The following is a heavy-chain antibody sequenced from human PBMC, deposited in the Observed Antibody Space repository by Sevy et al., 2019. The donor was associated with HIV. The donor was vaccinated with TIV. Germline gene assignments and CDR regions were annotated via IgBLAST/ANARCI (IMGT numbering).Heavy chain of an antibody. V-gene: IGHV2-5*02. Sequence: SGPTLVKPTQTLTLTCTFSGFSLSTSGVGVGWIRQPPGKALEWLALIYWDDNKSYSPSLRSRLTITKDTSKNQVVLTMTNMDPVDTATYYCAHSLYGDYIGGYFDYWGQGTLVTVSS. CDR1: GFSLSTSGVG. CDR3: AHSLYGDYIGGYFDY. D-gene: IGHD4-17*01. J-gene: IGHJ4*02. CDR2: IYWDDNK.